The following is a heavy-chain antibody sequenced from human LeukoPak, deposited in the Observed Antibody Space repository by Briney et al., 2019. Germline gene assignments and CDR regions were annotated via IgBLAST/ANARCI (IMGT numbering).Heavy chain of an antibody. CDR2: TYHRSTWYD. J-gene: IGHJ4*02. CDR3: TREVAGTGGFDY. Sequence: SQTLSLTCAISGDSFSSNNAAWNWPRQSPSRRLEWLGRTYHRSTWYDDYVVSVRSRLTITPDISKNQVSLQLNSVTPEDAAVYYCTREVAGTGGFDYWGQGITVTVSS. V-gene: IGHV6-1*01. D-gene: IGHD6-13*01. CDR1: GDSFSSNNAA.